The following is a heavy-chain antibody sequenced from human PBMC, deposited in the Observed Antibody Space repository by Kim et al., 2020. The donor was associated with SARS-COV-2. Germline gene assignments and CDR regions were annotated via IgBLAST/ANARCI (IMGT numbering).Heavy chain of an antibody. J-gene: IGHJ5*02. CDR3: AKTGRSSSWVGWFDP. V-gene: IGHV3-30*02. D-gene: IGHD6-6*01. Sequence: ESVKGRFTISRDNSKNTLYLQMNSLRAEDTAVYYSAKTGRSSSWVGWFDPWGQGTLVTVSS.